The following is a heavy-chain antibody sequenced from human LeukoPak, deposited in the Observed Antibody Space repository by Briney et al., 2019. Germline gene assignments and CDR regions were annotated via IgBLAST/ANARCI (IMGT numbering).Heavy chain of an antibody. CDR2: ISYDGSNK. Sequence: PGGSLRLSCAASGFTFSSYGMHWVRQAPGKGLEWVAVISYDGSNKYYADSVKGRFTISRDNSKNTLYLQMNSLRAGDTAVYYCARGEYYYGSGSYFGMDVWGQGTTVTVSS. CDR1: GFTFSSYG. V-gene: IGHV3-30*03. CDR3: ARGEYYYGSGSYFGMDV. D-gene: IGHD3-10*01. J-gene: IGHJ6*02.